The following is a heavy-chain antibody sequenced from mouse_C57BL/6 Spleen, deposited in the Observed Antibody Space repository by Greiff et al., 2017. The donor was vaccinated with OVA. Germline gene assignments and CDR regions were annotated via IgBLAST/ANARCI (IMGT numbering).Heavy chain of an antibody. Sequence: LVASGGGLVPPGGSLILSCVASGFTFSDYGLLWFRQAPEKGLVWVLYIISVRSTIYYADTVEGRVTISRDNAKNILVLQMTSLRSEDTAMYYCAGESSVWGTGTTVTVAS. CDR2: IISVRSTI. CDR3: AGESSV. J-gene: IGHJ1*03. CDR1: GFTFSDYG. V-gene: IGHV5-17*01.